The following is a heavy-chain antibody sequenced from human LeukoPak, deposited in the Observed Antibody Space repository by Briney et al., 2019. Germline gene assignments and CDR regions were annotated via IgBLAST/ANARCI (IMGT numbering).Heavy chain of an antibody. CDR1: GFTFSTYD. D-gene: IGHD6-19*01. J-gene: IGHJ4*02. Sequence: GRSLRLACAASGFTFSTYDTQWVRQAPGKGLEWVAVISYDGKNKYYVDSVKGRFTISRDNSNNTLYLQMNSLRAEDTAVYYCAKEKGSGWKLIDYWGQGTLVTVSS. CDR3: AKEKGSGWKLIDY. CDR2: ISYDGKNK. V-gene: IGHV3-30*18.